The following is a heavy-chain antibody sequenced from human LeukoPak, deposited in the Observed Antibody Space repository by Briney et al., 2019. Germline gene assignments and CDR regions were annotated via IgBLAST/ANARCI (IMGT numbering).Heavy chain of an antibody. Sequence: GESLKISCKGSGYSFTSYWISWVRQMPGKGLEWMGRIDLSDSYTNYSPSFQGHVTISADKSISTAYLQWSSLQASDTAMYYCARHEQWLAYYFDYRGQGTLVTVSS. J-gene: IGHJ4*02. CDR3: ARHEQWLAYYFDY. CDR2: IDLSDSYT. D-gene: IGHD6-19*01. V-gene: IGHV5-10-1*01. CDR1: GYSFTSYW.